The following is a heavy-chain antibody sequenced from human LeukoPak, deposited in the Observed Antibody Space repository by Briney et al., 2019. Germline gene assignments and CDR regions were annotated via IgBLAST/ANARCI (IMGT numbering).Heavy chain of an antibody. D-gene: IGHD5-24*01. CDR3: ARDRGGITPSFDP. CDR1: GYTFTSYD. V-gene: IGHV1-3*03. CDR2: INAGNGNT. Sequence: GSVKVSCKASGYTFTSYDINWVRQATGQGLEWMGWINAGNGNTKYSQEFQGRVTITRDTSASTAYMELSSLRSEDMAVYYCARDRGGITPSFDPWGQGTLVTVSS. J-gene: IGHJ5*02.